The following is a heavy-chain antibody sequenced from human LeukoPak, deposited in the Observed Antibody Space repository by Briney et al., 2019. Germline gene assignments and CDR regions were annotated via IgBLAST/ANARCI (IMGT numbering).Heavy chain of an antibody. V-gene: IGHV3-30-3*01. D-gene: IGHD2-15*01. CDR1: GFTFSSYA. CDR3: AREGGLLYDLNYYYMDV. J-gene: IGHJ6*03. CDR2: ISYDGSNK. Sequence: GGSLRLSCAASGFTFSSYAMHWVRQAPGKGLEWVAVISYDGSNKYYADSVKGRFTISRDNSKNTLYLQMNSLRAEDTAVYYCAREGGLLYDLNYYYMDVWGKGTTATVSS.